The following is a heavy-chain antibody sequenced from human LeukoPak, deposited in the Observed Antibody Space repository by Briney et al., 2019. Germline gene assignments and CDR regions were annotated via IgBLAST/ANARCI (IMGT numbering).Heavy chain of an antibody. V-gene: IGHV4-61*02. CDR1: SGSISSSNYY. CDR3: AREGGGFDY. D-gene: IGHD3-16*01. J-gene: IGHJ4*02. CDR2: IFASGST. Sequence: SETLSLTCTVSSGSISSSNYYWSWIRQPAGKGLEWIGRIFASGSTKYNPSLKSRVTMSVDTSKNQFSLKLTSVTAADTAVYYCAREGGGFDYWGQGTLVTVSS.